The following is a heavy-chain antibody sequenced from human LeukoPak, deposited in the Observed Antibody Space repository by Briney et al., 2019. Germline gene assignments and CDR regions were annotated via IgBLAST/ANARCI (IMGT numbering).Heavy chain of an antibody. Sequence: SETLSLTCTVSGGSISSSSYYWGWIRQPPGKGLEWIGSIYYSGSTYYSPSLKSRVTISVDTSKNQFSLKLSSVTAADTAVYYCAREPEQLGYMDVWGKGTTVTVSS. V-gene: IGHV4-39*07. D-gene: IGHD6-6*01. J-gene: IGHJ6*03. CDR2: IYYSGST. CDR1: GGSISSSSYY. CDR3: AREPEQLGYMDV.